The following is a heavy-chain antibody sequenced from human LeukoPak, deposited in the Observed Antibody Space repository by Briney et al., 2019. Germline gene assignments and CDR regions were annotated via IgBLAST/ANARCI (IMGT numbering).Heavy chain of an antibody. J-gene: IGHJ4*02. CDR3: TTGMYSSGWL. V-gene: IGHV3-15*01. CDR2: IKSKTDGGTA. Sequence: GGSLRHSCAASGFTFSNAWMSWIRQAPGKGLEWIGRIKSKTDGGTADYAAPVKGRFSISRDDSKNTLHLQMNSLKTEDTAVYYCTTGMYSSGWLWGQGTLVTVSS. CDR1: GFTFSNAW. D-gene: IGHD6-19*01.